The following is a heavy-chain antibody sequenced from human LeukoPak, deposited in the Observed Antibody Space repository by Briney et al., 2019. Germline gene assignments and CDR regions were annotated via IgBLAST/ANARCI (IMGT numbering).Heavy chain of an antibody. V-gene: IGHV3-11*01. CDR2: ISSSGSTI. D-gene: IGHD3-16*01. J-gene: IGHJ4*02. CDR1: GFTFSDYY. CDR3: ARAAGGSIMIIDY. Sequence: GGSLRLSCAASGFTFSDYYMSWIRQAPGRGLEWVSYISSSGSTISYADSVKGRFTISRDNAKNSLYLQMNSLRAEDTAVCYCARAAGGSIMIIDYWGQGTLVTVSS.